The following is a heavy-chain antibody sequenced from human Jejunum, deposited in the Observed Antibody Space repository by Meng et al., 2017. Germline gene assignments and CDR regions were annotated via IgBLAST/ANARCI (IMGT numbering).Heavy chain of an antibody. CDR1: GYSISSGYY. D-gene: IGHD1-1*01. Sequence: SETPSLTCAVSGYSISSGYYWGWIRQPPGKGLEWIGNIYQSGTTYHSPSLNSRVTISVDRSRNEFSLKVMSVTAADTAVYFCARENGGRFDYWGQGTLVTVSS. CDR2: IYQSGTT. J-gene: IGHJ4*02. V-gene: IGHV4-38-2*02. CDR3: ARENGGRFDY.